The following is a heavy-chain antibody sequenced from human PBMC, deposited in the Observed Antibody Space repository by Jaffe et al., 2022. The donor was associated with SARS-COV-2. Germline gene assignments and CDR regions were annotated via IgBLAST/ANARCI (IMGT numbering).Heavy chain of an antibody. J-gene: IGHJ4*02. CDR3: AKLREYCSGGSCSDDY. V-gene: IGHV3-23*04. CDR2: ISGSGITT. Sequence: EVQLVESEGGLVQPGGSLRLSCVASGLTFSSYAMSWVRQAPGKGLEWVSVISGSGITTYYADSVKGRFTISRDNSKNTLYLQMNSLRAEDTAVYYCAKLREYCSGGSCSDDYWGQGTLVTVSS. CDR1: GLTFSSYA. D-gene: IGHD2-15*01.